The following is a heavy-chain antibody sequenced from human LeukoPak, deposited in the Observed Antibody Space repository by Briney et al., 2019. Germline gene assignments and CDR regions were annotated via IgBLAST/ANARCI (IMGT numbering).Heavy chain of an antibody. CDR2: TYYRSKWYN. CDR3: ARWAGSLGYYGLDV. J-gene: IGHJ6*02. D-gene: IGHD3-10*01. CDR1: GDSVSNNSAA. V-gene: IGHV6-1*01. Sequence: SQTPSLTCAISGDSVSNNSAAWNWIRQSPSRGLEWLGRTYYRSKWYNDYAVSVKSRITINPDTSKNQFSLQLNSVTPEDTAVYYCARWAGSLGYYGLDVWGQGTTVTVSS.